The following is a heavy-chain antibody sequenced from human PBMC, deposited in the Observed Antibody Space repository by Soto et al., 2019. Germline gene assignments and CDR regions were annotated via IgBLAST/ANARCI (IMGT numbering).Heavy chain of an antibody. CDR1: GFTFDYYA. V-gene: IGHV3-9*01. CDR2: ISWNSGSI. J-gene: IGHJ4*02. CDR3: PNASTNPGRLDY. Sequence: EVQLVESGGGLVQPGRSLRLSCADSGFTFDYYAMHWVRQAPGKGLEWVSGISWNSGSIGYADSVKGRFTISRDNAKNSLYLQMNSLRAEDSALYYCPNASTNPGRLDYWGQGTLVTVSS. D-gene: IGHD3-3*01.